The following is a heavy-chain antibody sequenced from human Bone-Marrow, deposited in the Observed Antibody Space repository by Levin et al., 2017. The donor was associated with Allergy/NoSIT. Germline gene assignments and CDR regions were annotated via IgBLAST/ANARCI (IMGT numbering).Heavy chain of an antibody. CDR2: INWNGGST. CDR1: GFTFDDYG. V-gene: IGHV3-20*01. Sequence: GESLKISCTASGFTFDDYGMSWVRQAPGKGLEWVSGINWNGGSTGYADSVKGRFTISRDNAKNSLYLQMNSLRAEDTALYHCAREGYYDFWRGYYCRRRWAENCRLGLWFDPWGQGTLVTVSS. J-gene: IGHJ5*02. D-gene: IGHD3-3*01. CDR3: AREGYYDFWRGYYCRRRWAENCRLGLWFDP.